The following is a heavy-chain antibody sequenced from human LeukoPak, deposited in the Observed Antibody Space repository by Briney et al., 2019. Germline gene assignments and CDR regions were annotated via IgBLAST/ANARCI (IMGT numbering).Heavy chain of an antibody. CDR1: GGTFSSYA. CDR3: AREGDCSSTSCHFDY. V-gene: IGHV1-2*02. CDR2: INPNSGDT. Sequence: ASVKVSCEASGGTFSSYAISWVRQAPGQGLEWMGWINPNSGDTNYAQKFQGRVTMTRDTSISTAYMELSRLRSDDTAVYYCAREGDCSSTSCHFDYWGQGTLVTVSS. D-gene: IGHD2-2*01. J-gene: IGHJ4*02.